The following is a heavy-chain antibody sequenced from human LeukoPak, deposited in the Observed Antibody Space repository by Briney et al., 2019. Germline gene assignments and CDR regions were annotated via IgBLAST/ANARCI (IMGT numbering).Heavy chain of an antibody. CDR2: IYYSGST. CDR3: ARESGDQLAPDY. J-gene: IGHJ4*02. Sequence: SETLSLTCTVSGGSISSYYWSWIRQPPGKGLEWIGYIYYSGSTNYSPSLKSRVTISVDTSKNQFSLKLSSVTAADTAVYYCARESGDQLAPDYWGQGTLVTVSS. CDR1: GGSISSYY. V-gene: IGHV4-59*01. D-gene: IGHD4-17*01.